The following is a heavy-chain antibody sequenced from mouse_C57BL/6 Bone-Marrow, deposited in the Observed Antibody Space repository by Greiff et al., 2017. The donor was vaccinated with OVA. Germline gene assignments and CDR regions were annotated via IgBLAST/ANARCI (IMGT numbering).Heavy chain of an antibody. Sequence: VQLQQPGAELVKPGASVKLSCKASGYTFTSYWMHWVKQRPGQGLEWIGMIHPNSGSTNYNEKFKSKATLTVDKSSSTAYMQLSSLTSEDSAVYYCATDFYCGSPYWYFDVWGTGTTVTVSS. CDR2: IHPNSGST. CDR1: GYTFTSYW. CDR3: ATDFYCGSPYWYFDV. D-gene: IGHD1-1*01. V-gene: IGHV1-64*01. J-gene: IGHJ1*03.